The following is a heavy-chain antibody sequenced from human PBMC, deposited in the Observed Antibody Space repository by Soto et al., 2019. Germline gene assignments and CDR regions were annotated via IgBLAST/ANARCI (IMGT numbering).Heavy chain of an antibody. D-gene: IGHD3-10*01. CDR1: GDSIGTYN. V-gene: IGHV4-59*08. CDR2: IYSNGGT. CDR3: VRQGIGAIHGLVDV. J-gene: IGHJ6*02. Sequence: QVQLQASGPGLVKPSDTLSLTCTVSGDSIGTYNWGWIRQPPGKRLEWIGYIYSNGGTSYNPALKSRGTISADTSTKQFSLRLSSVTAADTAVYYCVRQGIGAIHGLVDVWGQGTTVTVSS.